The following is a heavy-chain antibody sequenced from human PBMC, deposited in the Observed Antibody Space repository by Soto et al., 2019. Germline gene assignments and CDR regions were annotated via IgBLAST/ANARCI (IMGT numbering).Heavy chain of an antibody. V-gene: IGHV4-59*01. CDR3: ARGNVLRYFDWLLSSPNWFDP. D-gene: IGHD3-9*01. CDR2: IYYSGST. CDR1: GGSISSYY. J-gene: IGHJ5*02. Sequence: SETLSLTCTVSGGSISSYYWSWIRQPPGKGLEWIGYIYYSGSTNYNPSLKSRVTISVDTSKNQFSLKLSSVTAADTAVYYCARGNVLRYFDWLLSSPNWFDPWGQGTLVTVSS.